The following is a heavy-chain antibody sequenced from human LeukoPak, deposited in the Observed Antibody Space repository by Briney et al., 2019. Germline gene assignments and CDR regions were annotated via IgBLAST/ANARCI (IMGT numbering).Heavy chain of an antibody. Sequence: GSLRLSCAASGFTFSSYGMNWVRQPPGKGLEWIGEIYHSGSTNYNPSLKSRVTISVDKSKNQFSLKLSSVTAADTAVYYCARDNYGDAFDIWGQGTMVTVSS. CDR1: GFTFSSYG. V-gene: IGHV4-4*02. CDR3: ARDNYGDAFDI. J-gene: IGHJ3*02. D-gene: IGHD3-10*01. CDR2: IYHSGST.